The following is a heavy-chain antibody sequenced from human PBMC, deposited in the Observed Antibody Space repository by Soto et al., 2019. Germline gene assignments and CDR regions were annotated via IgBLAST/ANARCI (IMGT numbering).Heavy chain of an antibody. CDR3: AKPHLSPYSSSWYGWFDP. CDR1: GFTFSSYA. CDR2: ISGSGGST. Sequence: PGGSLRLSCAASGFTFSSYAMSWVRQAPGKGLEWVSAISGSGGSTYYADSVKGRFTISRDNSKNTLYLQMNSLRAEDTAVYYCAKPHLSPYSSSWYGWFDPWGQGTLVTVSS. V-gene: IGHV3-23*01. J-gene: IGHJ5*02. D-gene: IGHD6-13*01.